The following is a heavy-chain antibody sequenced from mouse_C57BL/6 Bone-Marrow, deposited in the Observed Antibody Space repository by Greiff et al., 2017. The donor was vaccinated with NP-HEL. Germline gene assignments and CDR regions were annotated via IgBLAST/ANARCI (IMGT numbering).Heavy chain of an antibody. Sequence: QLQQSGPELVKPGASVKISCKASGYSFTGYYMNWVKQSPEKSLEWIGEINPSTGGTTYNQKFKAKATLTVDKSSSTAYMQLKSLTSEDSAVYYCAILYYDYGWYFDVWGTGTTVTVSS. V-gene: IGHV1-42*01. CDR3: AILYYDYGWYFDV. D-gene: IGHD2-4*01. CDR2: INPSTGGT. J-gene: IGHJ1*03. CDR1: GYSFTGYY.